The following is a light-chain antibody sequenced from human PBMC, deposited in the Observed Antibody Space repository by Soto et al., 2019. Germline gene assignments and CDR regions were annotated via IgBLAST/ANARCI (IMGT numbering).Light chain of an antibody. CDR2: QVS. CDR3: VQGTHWPWT. CDR1: QGLVYSDGNTF. V-gene: IGKV2-30*01. Sequence: DVVMTQSPLSLSVTLGQTASISCRSSQGLVYSDGNTFLNWFHQRPGQSPRRLIYQVSNRGSGVPDRFSVNGSGTDYTLTISRVEAEDVGIYYCVQGTHWPWTCGQGNKVEIK. J-gene: IGKJ1*01.